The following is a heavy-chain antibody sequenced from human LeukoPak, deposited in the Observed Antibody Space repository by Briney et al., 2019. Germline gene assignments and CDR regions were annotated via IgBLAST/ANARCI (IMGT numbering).Heavy chain of an antibody. D-gene: IGHD6-13*01. CDR3: ARVARPGIAAAGNGVNWFDP. Sequence: GRSLRLSCTASGFTFSSYAMHWVRQAPGKGLEWVAVISYDGSNKYYADSVKGRFTISRDNSKNTLYLQMSSLRAEDTAVYYCARVARPGIAAAGNGVNWFDPWGQGTLVTVSS. V-gene: IGHV3-30*04. CDR2: ISYDGSNK. J-gene: IGHJ5*02. CDR1: GFTFSSYA.